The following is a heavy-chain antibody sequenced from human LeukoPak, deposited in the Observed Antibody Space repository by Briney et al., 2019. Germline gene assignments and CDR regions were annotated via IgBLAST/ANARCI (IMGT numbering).Heavy chain of an antibody. V-gene: IGHV4-59*01. CDR1: GDSISAFY. J-gene: IGHJ3*02. CDR3: ARGGARGSSAFDI. Sequence: PSETLSLTCTVSGDSISAFYWSWIRQPPGKGLEWIGYIYYSGSTNYNPSLKSRVTISIETSKNQFSLKLRSVTAADTAVYYCARGGARGSSAFDIWGQGTMATVSS. CDR2: IYYSGST. D-gene: IGHD3-10*01.